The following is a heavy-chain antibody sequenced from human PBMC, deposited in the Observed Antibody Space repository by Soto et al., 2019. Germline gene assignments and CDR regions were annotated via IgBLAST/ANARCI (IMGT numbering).Heavy chain of an antibody. CDR2: IYPGDSDT. CDR1: GYSFTSYW. CDR3: ARGHRLRYDILTGYYREEYYYGMDV. V-gene: IGHV5-51*01. Sequence: PVESLKVSCKGSGYSFTSYWIGWVRQMPGKGLEWMGIIYPGDSDTRYSPSFQGQVTISADKSISTAYLQWSSLKASDTAMYYCARGHRLRYDILTGYYREEYYYGMDVWGQGTTVTVCS. J-gene: IGHJ6*02. D-gene: IGHD3-9*01.